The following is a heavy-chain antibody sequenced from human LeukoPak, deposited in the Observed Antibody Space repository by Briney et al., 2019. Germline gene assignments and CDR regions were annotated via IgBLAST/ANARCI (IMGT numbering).Heavy chain of an antibody. CDR3: AREGTGIDP. CDR2: IYYSGST. CDR1: GGSIRSSYYY. D-gene: IGHD1-14*01. V-gene: IGHV4-61*01. J-gene: IGHJ5*02. Sequence: SETLSLTCTVSGGSIRSSYYYWSWIRQPPGKGLEWIGYIYYSGSTNYNPSLESRVTISVDTSKNQSSLKLSSVTAADTAVYYCAREGTGIDPWGQGTLVTVSS.